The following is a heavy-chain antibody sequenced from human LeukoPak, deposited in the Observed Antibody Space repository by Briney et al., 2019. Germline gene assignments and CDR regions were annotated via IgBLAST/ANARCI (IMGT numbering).Heavy chain of an antibody. CDR1: GFTFDDYA. D-gene: IGHD3-22*01. V-gene: IGHV3-9*01. J-gene: IGHJ4*02. CDR3: AKGPRIVVVTYFDY. Sequence: GGSLRLSCAASGFTFDDYAMHWVRQAPGKGLKWVSGISWNSGSIGYADSVKGRFTISRDNSKNSLYLQMNSLRAEDTALYYCAKGPRIVVVTYFDYWGQGTLVTVSS. CDR2: ISWNSGSI.